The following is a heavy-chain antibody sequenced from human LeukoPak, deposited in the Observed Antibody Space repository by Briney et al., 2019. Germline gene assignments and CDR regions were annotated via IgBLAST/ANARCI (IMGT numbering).Heavy chain of an antibody. J-gene: IGHJ5*02. CDR2: IYYGQTI. CDR3: VRHDGRGGATMGAFDP. Sequence: PGGSLRLSCAASGFTFSSYAMSWIRQSPGKGLEWIGSIYYGQTIYYNPSLNSRVTISVVTSKDQFTLQLNSVTAADTAVYYCVRHDGRGGATMGAFDPWGQGSLVTVSS. CDR1: GFTFSSYA. D-gene: IGHD4/OR15-4a*01. V-gene: IGHV4-39*01.